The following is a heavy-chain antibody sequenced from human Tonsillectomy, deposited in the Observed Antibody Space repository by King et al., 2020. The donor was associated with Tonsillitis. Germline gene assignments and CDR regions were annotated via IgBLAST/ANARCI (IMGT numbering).Heavy chain of an antibody. Sequence: VQLVESGGGVVQPGRSLRLSCAASRFTFSSYGMHWVRQAPGKGLGWVAVIWYDGSNKYYAESVKGRFTISRDNSKNTLYLQMNSLRAEDTAVYYCARAGIAVAEPPDYWGQGTLVTVSS. V-gene: IGHV3-33*08. CDR1: RFTFSSYG. J-gene: IGHJ4*02. D-gene: IGHD6-19*01. CDR2: IWYDGSNK. CDR3: ARAGIAVAEPPDY.